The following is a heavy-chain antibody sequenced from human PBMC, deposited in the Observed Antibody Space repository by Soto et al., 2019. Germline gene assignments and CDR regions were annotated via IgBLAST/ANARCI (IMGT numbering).Heavy chain of an antibody. D-gene: IGHD3-22*01. CDR1: GYTLTELS. V-gene: IGHV1-24*01. J-gene: IGHJ4*02. Sequence: ASVKVSCKVSGYTLTELSMHWVRQAPGKGLEWMGGFDPEDGETIYAQKFQGRVTMTEDTSTDTAYMELSSLRSEDTAVYYCATSLAYDSSGLLGGVDYWGQGTLVTVSS. CDR2: FDPEDGET. CDR3: ATSLAYDSSGLLGGVDY.